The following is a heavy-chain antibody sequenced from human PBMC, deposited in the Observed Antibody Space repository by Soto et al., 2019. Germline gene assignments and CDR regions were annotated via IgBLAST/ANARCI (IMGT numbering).Heavy chain of an antibody. J-gene: IGHJ4*02. V-gene: IGHV3-7*01. Sequence: GGSLRLSCAASGFTFSSFWMTWVRQAPGKGLEWVANIKHDGSEKYYVESVKGRFTISRDNARNSLFLEMRSLRSEDTAVYSCVRDRSGSYLEGFDYWGQGTLVTVSS. CDR2: IKHDGSEK. CDR1: GFTFSSFW. CDR3: VRDRSGSYLEGFDY. D-gene: IGHD1-26*01.